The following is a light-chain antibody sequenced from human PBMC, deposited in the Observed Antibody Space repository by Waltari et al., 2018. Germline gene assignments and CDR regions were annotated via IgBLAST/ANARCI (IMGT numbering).Light chain of an antibody. CDR3: QESFTSPRT. Sequence: DIQMTQSPSSLSASLGDRVTITCRASQTILLFLNWYQQRPGKGPNLLIYGASILHSGVPSRFSGSGSGTDFTLTISNLQPEDVATYYCQESFTSPRTFGHGTKVEI. CDR1: QTILLF. CDR2: GAS. V-gene: IGKV1-39*01. J-gene: IGKJ1*01.